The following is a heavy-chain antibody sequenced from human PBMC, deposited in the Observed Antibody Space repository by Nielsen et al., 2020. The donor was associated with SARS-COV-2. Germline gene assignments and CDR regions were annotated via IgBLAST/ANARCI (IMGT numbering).Heavy chain of an antibody. CDR3: ARGKGIAAALAYYYYGMDV. J-gene: IGHJ6*02. CDR1: GYTFTGYY. CDR2: INPNSGGT. V-gene: IGHV1-2*06. D-gene: IGHD6-13*01. Sequence: ASVKVSCKASGYTFTGYYMHWVRQAPGQGLEWIGRINPNSGGTNYAQKFQGRVTMTRDTSISTAYMELSRLRSDDTAVYYCARGKGIAAALAYYYYGMDVWGQGTTVTVSS.